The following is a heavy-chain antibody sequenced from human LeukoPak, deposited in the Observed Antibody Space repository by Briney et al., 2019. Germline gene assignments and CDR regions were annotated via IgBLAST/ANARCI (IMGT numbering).Heavy chain of an antibody. CDR3: AKAVWLTVTTLVDY. V-gene: IGHV3-9*03. J-gene: IGHJ4*02. CDR2: ISWNSGSM. Sequence: PGGSLRLSCAASGSTFDDYAMHWVRQAPGKGLEGVSGISWNSGSMGYADSVKGRFTISRDNAKNSLYLQMNSLRAEDMALYYCAKAVWLTVTTLVDYWGQGTLVTVSS. D-gene: IGHD4-17*01. CDR1: GSTFDDYA.